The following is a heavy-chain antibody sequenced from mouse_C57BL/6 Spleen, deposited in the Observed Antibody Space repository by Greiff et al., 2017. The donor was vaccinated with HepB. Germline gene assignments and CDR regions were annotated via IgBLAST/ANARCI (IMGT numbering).Heavy chain of an antibody. Sequence: EVKLVESGGGLVKPGGSLKLSCAASGFTFSSYAMSWVRQTPEKRLEWVATISDGGSYTYYPDNVKGRFTISRDNAKNNLYLQMSHLKSEDTAMYYCAREAITTVVAKRDWYFDVWGTGTTVTVSS. CDR1: GFTFSSYA. CDR2: ISDGGSYT. J-gene: IGHJ1*03. CDR3: AREAITTVVAKRDWYFDV. V-gene: IGHV5-4*01. D-gene: IGHD1-1*01.